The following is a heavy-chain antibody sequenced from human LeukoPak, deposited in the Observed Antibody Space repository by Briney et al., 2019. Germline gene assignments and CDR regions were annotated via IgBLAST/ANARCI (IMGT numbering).Heavy chain of an antibody. J-gene: IGHJ6*03. CDR3: AKDSGRTDAFGTSSPYYMDV. V-gene: IGHV3-66*01. D-gene: IGHD3-10*01. Sequence: GGSLRLSCAASGFTVSSNYMSWVRQAPGKGLEWVSVIYSGGSTYYADSVKGRFTISRDNSKNTLYLQMNSLRAEDTAVYYCAKDSGRTDAFGTSSPYYMDVWGKGTTVTISS. CDR2: IYSGGST. CDR1: GFTVSSNY.